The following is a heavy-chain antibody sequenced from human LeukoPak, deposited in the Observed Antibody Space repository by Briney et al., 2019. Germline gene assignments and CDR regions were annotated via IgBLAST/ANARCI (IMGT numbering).Heavy chain of an antibody. D-gene: IGHD3-22*01. V-gene: IGHV3-21*01. CDR3: ARFLKSSGYPHYGMDV. J-gene: IGHJ6*02. Sequence: KPGGSLRLSCAASGFTFSSYSMNWVRQAPGKGLEWVSSISSSSSYIYYADSVKGRFTISRDNAKNSLYLQMNSLRAEDTAVYYCARFLKSSGYPHYGMDVWGQGTTVTVSS. CDR1: GFTFSSYS. CDR2: ISSSSSYI.